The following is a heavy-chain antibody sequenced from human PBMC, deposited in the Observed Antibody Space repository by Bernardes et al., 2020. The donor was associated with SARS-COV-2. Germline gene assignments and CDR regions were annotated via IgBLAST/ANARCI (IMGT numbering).Heavy chain of an antibody. CDR3: AAVMATWDRGLCSNTYYFYGMDV. CDR1: GLTVSDHY. CDR2: MYSGGST. J-gene: IGHJ6*02. D-gene: IGHD3-10*01. Sequence: WGSLRLSCAASGLTVSDHYMTWIRQAPGKGLEWVALMYSGGSTYYADSVKGRFTVSRDNSKNPLSLQMNSLSVEDTAVYYCAAVMATWDRGLCSNTYYFYGMDVWGQGTTVTVSS. V-gene: IGHV3-66*01.